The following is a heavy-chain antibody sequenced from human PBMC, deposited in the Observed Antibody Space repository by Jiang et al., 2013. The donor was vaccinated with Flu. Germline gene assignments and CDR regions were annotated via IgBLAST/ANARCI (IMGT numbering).Heavy chain of an antibody. J-gene: IGHJ4*02. V-gene: IGHV5-51*01. CDR3: ARLASGVMQLSDYDY. D-gene: IGHD4-11*01. Sequence: GAEVKKPGESLKISCQTSGYMFTRSWIAWVRQMPGKGLEWVGIIYPGDSDTRYSPSFRGQVAISVDRATNTAFLQWTSLKASDSGLYYCARLASGVMQLSDYDYWGQGTLVSVSS. CDR2: IYPGDSDT. CDR1: GYMFTRSW.